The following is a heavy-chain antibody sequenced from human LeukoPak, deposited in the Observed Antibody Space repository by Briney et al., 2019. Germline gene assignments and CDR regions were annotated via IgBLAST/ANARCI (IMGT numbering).Heavy chain of an antibody. V-gene: IGHV4-59*01. CDR2: IYYSGST. CDR1: GGSISSYY. D-gene: IGHD2-2*01. J-gene: IGHJ4*02. CDR3: ASGPYCSSTSCYGWYVDY. Sequence: PSETLSLXCAVSGGSISSYYWSWIRQPPGKGLEWIGYIYYSGSTNYNPSLKSRVTISVDTSKNQFSLKLSSVTAADTAVYYCASGPYCSSTSCYGWYVDYWGQGTLVTVSS.